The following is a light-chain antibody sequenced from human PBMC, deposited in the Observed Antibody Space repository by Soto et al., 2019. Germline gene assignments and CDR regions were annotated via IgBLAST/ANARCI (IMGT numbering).Light chain of an antibody. V-gene: IGKV3D-15*01. CDR1: QSVSNY. CDR2: GTT. CDR3: QQYNSWPRT. J-gene: IGKJ1*01. Sequence: VFTQSPGTRTLSPGDRATLSCGASQSVSNYLAWYQQKPGQAPRLLIYGTTNRATGIPPRFSGSGSGTEFTLTISRLQSEDFAIYYCQQYNSWPRTXGQGTKVDIK.